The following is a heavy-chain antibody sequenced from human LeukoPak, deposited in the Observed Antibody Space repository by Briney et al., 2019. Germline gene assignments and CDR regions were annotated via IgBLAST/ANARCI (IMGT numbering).Heavy chain of an antibody. CDR2: LSSSGSAF. D-gene: IGHD3-22*01. CDR1: GFTFRSYE. CDR3: ARDQDYYDSSGYYGY. J-gene: IGHJ4*02. V-gene: IGHV3-48*03. Sequence: GGSLTLSCEDSGFTFRSYEMNWVRQAPGKGLEWIAYLSSSGSAFSYADSVKGRFTISRDNAKNSLYLQMNSLRAEDTAVYYCARDQDYYDSSGYYGYWGQGTLVTVSS.